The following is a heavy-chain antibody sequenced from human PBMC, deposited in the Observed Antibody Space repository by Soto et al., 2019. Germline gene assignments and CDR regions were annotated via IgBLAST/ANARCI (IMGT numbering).Heavy chain of an antibody. D-gene: IGHD6-6*01. CDR2: INHSGST. CDR3: ARGHDSSSLNLLDLAY. J-gene: IGHJ4*02. CDR1: GGSFSGYY. V-gene: IGHV4-34*01. Sequence: SETLSLTCAVYGGSFSGYYWSWIRQPPGKGLEWIGEINHSGSTNYNPSLKSRVTISVDTSKNQFSLKLSSVTAADTAVYYCARGHDSSSLNLLDLAYWGQGNLVNVS.